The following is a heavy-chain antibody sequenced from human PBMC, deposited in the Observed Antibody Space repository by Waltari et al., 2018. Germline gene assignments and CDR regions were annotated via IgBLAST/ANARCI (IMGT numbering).Heavy chain of an antibody. V-gene: IGHV3-23*01. J-gene: IGHJ6*02. CDR1: GFTFSSYA. CDR3: ASTPGYCSGGSCYGYYYGMDV. D-gene: IGHD2-15*01. Sequence: EVQLLESGGGLVQPGGSLRLSCAASGFTFSSYAMSWVRQAPGKGLEWVSAISGSGGSTYYADSVKGRFTISRDNSKNTLYLQMNSLRAEDTAVYYCASTPGYCSGGSCYGYYYGMDVWGQGTTVTVSS. CDR2: ISGSGGST.